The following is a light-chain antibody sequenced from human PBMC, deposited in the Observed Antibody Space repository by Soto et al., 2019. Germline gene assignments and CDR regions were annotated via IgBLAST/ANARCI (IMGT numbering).Light chain of an antibody. CDR1: SSDVGGYNY. CDR2: EVS. CDR3: SPYTSSCIDYV. V-gene: IGLV2-14*01. Sequence: QSALTQPASVSGSPGQSITISCTGTSSDVGGYNYVSWYQQHPGKAPKLMIYEVSNRPSGVSNRFSGSKSGNTASLTISGLQAEDEADYYCSPYTSSCIDYVFGTGTKATVL. J-gene: IGLJ1*01.